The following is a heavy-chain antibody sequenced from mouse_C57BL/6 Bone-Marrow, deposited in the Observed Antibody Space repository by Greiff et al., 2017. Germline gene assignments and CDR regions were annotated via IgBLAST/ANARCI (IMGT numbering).Heavy chain of an antibody. J-gene: IGHJ2*01. CDR1: GFNIKDDY. CDR3: TSYYYGSSYFDY. Sequence: VQLQQSGAELVRPGASVKLSCTASGFNIKDDYMHRVKQRPEQGLEWIGWIDPENGDTEYASKFQGKATITADTSSNTAYLQLSSLTSEDTAVYYCTSYYYGSSYFDYWGQGTTLTVSS. CDR2: IDPENGDT. V-gene: IGHV14-4*01. D-gene: IGHD1-1*01.